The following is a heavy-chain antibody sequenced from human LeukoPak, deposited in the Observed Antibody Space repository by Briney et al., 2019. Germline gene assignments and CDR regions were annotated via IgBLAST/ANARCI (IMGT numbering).Heavy chain of an antibody. CDR1: GYTFTSYD. J-gene: IGHJ4*02. CDR2: INPNSGGT. CDR3: ARVPYYYDSSGYPIDY. Sequence: GASVKVSSKASGYTFTSYDINWVRQAPGQGLEWMGWINPNSGGTNYAQKFQGRVTMTRDTSISTAYMELSRLRSDDTAVYYCARVPYYYDSSGYPIDYWGQGTLVTVSS. V-gene: IGHV1-2*02. D-gene: IGHD3-22*01.